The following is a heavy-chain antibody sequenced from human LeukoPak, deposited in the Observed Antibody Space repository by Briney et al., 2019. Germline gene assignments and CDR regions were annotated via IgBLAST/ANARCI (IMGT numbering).Heavy chain of an antibody. CDR2: IAHHGNNK. CDR3: AKDGSWSCTD. D-gene: IGHD2-8*02. J-gene: IGHJ4*02. CDR1: GFTFSSSA. V-gene: IGHV3-30*02. Sequence: GGSLRLSCGASGFTFSSSAMHWVRQGPGKGLEWVAYIAHHGNNKYYADSVKGRFTISRDNSKGSLHLQMNSLRADDTAVYYCAKDGSWSCTDWGQGTLVRVSS.